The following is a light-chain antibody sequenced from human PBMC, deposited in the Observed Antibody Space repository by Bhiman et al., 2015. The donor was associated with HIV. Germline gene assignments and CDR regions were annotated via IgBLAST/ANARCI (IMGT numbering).Light chain of an antibody. CDR2: DVS. V-gene: IGLV2-14*03. CDR3: SSYTTSSTYV. J-gene: IGLJ1*01. CDR1: KSDIGGYNY. Sequence: QSVLTQPASVSGSPGQSITISCTGTKSDIGGYNYVSWYQQYPGKAPKLMIYDVSNRPSGVPNRFSGSKSDNTASLTISGLQAEDEADYYCSSYTTSSTYVFGTGTKVTVL.